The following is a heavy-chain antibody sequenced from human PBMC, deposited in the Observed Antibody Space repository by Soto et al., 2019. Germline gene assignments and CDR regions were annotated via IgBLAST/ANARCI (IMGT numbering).Heavy chain of an antibody. Sequence: QVQLVESGGGVVQPGRSLRLSCAASGFNFNNYGMHWVRQAPGKGLEWVAVIWNDGNGYYYANSVKGRFTISRDNSKNRLYLQMSSLRAGETAVYYCARRQISPPTRGAASARGGMDVWGQGTTVTVSS. CDR2: IWNDGNGY. CDR1: GFNFNNYG. J-gene: IGHJ6*02. V-gene: IGHV3-33*01. CDR3: ARRQISPPTRGAASARGGMDV. D-gene: IGHD6-13*01.